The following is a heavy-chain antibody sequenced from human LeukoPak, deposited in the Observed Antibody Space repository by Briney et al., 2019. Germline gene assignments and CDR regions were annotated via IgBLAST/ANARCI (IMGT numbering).Heavy chain of an antibody. CDR1: GFSVNTNY. J-gene: IGHJ6*03. V-gene: IGHV3-23*01. CDR3: AKGSVYLWGSSLENYYYYYMDV. CDR2: INGGGRST. D-gene: IGHD3-16*01. Sequence: PGGSLRLSCAASGFSVNTNYMTWVRQAPGKGLEWVSLINGGGRSTFYADSVKGRFTISRDNSKNTLYLQMNSLRAEDTAVYYCAKGSVYLWGSSLENYYYYYMDVWGKGTTVTVSS.